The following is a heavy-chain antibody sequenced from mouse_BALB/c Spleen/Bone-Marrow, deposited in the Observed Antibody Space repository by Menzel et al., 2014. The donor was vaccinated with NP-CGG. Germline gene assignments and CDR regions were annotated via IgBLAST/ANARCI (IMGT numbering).Heavy chain of an antibody. V-gene: IGHV1-74*01. CDR2: IHPSDSNT. Sequence: VQLQQSGAELVKPGASVKLSCKASGYSITNNCLNWVKQRPEQGLDWIGMIHPSDSNTRYNQKFKGKATLTADKSSNTAYMQLSSPTSEDSAVYYCARYGNCEGFDFWGAGTLVTVSA. D-gene: IGHD2-10*02. J-gene: IGHJ3*01. CDR1: GYSITNNC. CDR3: ARYGNCEGFDF.